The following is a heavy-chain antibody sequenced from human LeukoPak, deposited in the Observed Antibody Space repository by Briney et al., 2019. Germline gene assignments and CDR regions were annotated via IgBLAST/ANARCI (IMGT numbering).Heavy chain of an antibody. CDR3: ARTTGARTFYFNGMDV. D-gene: IGHD1-1*01. J-gene: IGHJ6*02. Sequence: GGSLRLSCAAAEFTLSDNYMSWVRQAPGKGLEWVSILYSGGNAYYTDSVKGRFTISRDNSKNTVYLQMNSLRAGDTAVYFCARTTGARTFYFNGMDVWGQGTTVTVAS. CDR2: LYSGGNA. CDR1: EFTLSDNY. V-gene: IGHV3-53*01.